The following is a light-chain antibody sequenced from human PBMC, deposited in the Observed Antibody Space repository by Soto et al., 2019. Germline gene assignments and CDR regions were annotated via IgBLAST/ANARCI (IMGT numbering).Light chain of an antibody. CDR2: EVS. CDR1: GSDIGFYNY. CDR3: SSYTRSSTRV. Sequence: QSVLTQPASVSGSPGQSITISCTGTGSDIGFYNYVSWYQQHPGKAPKLMIYEVSNRPSGVSNRFSGSKSGNTASLTISGLQAEDEADYYCSSYTRSSTRVFGTGTKLTVL. J-gene: IGLJ1*01. V-gene: IGLV2-14*01.